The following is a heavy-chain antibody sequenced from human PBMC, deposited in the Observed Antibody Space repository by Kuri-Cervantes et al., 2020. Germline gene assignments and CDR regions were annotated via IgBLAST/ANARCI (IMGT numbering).Heavy chain of an antibody. Sequence: GESLKISCAASGFTFSSNAMHWVRQTPGKGLEWVTVISYDGRDTKYADSVKGRFTISRDFAKNSLYLQMNNLRVEDTAMYYCSRDEEWGQGTLVTVSS. J-gene: IGHJ4*02. CDR1: GFTFSSNA. CDR2: ISYDGRDT. CDR3: SRDEE. V-gene: IGHV3-30*04.